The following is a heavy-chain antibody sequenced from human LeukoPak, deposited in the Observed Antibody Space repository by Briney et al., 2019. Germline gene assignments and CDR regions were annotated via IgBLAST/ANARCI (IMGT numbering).Heavy chain of an antibody. Sequence: QPGRSLRLSCAASGFTFSTYGMHWVRQASGKGLEWVAVIGSDESYTFSAGSVRGRFTISRDNSKNTLYLHMNSLSTEDTAVYYCARDRAVSNNRWSFDPWGQGTLVTVSS. CDR1: GFTFSTYG. J-gene: IGHJ5*02. V-gene: IGHV3-33*01. D-gene: IGHD4-11*01. CDR3: ARDRAVSNNRWSFDP. CDR2: IGSDESYT.